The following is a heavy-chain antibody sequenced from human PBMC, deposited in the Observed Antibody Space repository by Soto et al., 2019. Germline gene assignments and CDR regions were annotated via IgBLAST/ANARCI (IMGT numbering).Heavy chain of an antibody. CDR1: GYTFTSYD. CDR3: ERERTGTTSMDV. Sequence: QVQLVQSGAEVKKPGASVKVSCKASGYTFTSYDINWVRQATGQGLEWMGWMNPNSGNTGYAQKFQGRVTMTRNTSISTAYMELSSLRSEVTAVYYCERERTGTTSMDVWGQGTTVTVSS. D-gene: IGHD1-1*01. J-gene: IGHJ6*02. CDR2: MNPNSGNT. V-gene: IGHV1-8*01.